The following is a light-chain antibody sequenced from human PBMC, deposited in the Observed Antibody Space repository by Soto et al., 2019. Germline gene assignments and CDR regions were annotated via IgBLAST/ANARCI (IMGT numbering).Light chain of an antibody. Sequence: DIQLTQSPSVLSASVGDTVTNYLAWYQQKPGKAPDLLIYSASTLQSGVPSRFSGSGSETEFSLTIRALQPEDFATYYCEQLSRYPLTFGGGTKVDIK. CDR2: SAS. J-gene: IGKJ4*01. CDR1: Y. V-gene: IGKV1-9*01. CDR3: EQLSRYPLT.